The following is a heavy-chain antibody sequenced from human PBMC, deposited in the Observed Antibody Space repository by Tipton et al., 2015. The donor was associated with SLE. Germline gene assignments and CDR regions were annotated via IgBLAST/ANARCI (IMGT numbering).Heavy chain of an antibody. Sequence: TLSLTCTVSGGSISSGSYYWSWIRQPAGKGLEWIGRIYTSGSTNYNPSLKSRVTISVDTSKNQFSLKLSSVTAADTAVYYCAREGSSCLFQHWGEGNLVTLSS. D-gene: IGHD6-13*01. CDR1: GGSISSGSYY. V-gene: IGHV4-61*02. J-gene: IGHJ1*01. CDR3: AREGSSCLFQH. CDR2: IYTSGST.